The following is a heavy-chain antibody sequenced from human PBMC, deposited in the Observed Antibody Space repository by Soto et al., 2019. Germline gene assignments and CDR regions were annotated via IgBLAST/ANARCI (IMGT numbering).Heavy chain of an antibody. CDR3: ARDPPPPAY. CDR1: GYTFASYA. Sequence: QVQLVQSGAEVKKPGASVKVSCKASGYTFASYAISWMRQAPGQGLEWMGWISAYTGNTNYAQKLQGRVTMTTDTSSSTAYRERRGLISDDTAVSSCARDPPPPAYWGHGTLVTVSS. CDR2: ISAYTGNT. J-gene: IGHJ4*01. D-gene: IGHD2-2*01. V-gene: IGHV1-18*01.